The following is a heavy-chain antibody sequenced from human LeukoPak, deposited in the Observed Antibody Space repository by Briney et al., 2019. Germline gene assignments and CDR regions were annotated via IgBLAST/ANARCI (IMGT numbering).Heavy chain of an antibody. D-gene: IGHD1-26*01. V-gene: IGHV4-59*08. CDR1: GGSISSYY. Sequence: SETLSLTCTVSGGSISSYYWSWIRQPPGKGLEWIGYIYYSGSTNYNPSLKSRVTISVDTSKNQFSLKLSSVTAADTAVYYCARGRVGMIGSYFYYFDYWGQGTLVTVSS. CDR3: ARGRVGMIGSYFYYFDY. J-gene: IGHJ4*02. CDR2: IYYSGST.